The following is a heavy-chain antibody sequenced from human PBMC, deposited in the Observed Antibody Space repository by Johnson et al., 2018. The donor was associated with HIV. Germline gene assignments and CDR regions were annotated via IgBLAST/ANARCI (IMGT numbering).Heavy chain of an antibody. CDR1: GFTVSYNY. D-gene: IGHD2-15*01. Sequence: MLLVESGGGLIQPGGSLRLSCVASGFTVSYNYMNWVRQAPGKGLEWVSVIYSGGNTFYADSVQGRFTISRDNSKNTLDLHMNSLRVEDTAVYYCAKVDCSGDTCAGYDPFDLWSQGTLVTVSS. J-gene: IGHJ3*01. CDR2: IYSGGNT. V-gene: IGHV3-53*01. CDR3: AKVDCSGDTCAGYDPFDL.